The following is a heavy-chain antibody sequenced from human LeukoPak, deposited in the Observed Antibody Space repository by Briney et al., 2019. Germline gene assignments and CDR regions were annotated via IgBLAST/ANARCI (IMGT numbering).Heavy chain of an antibody. CDR3: ARAVVTLDDY. V-gene: IGHV3-7*01. CDR1: GFTFSSYW. Sequence: GGSLRLSCAASGFTFSSYWMNWARQAPGKGLEWVASINHNGNVNYYVDSVKGRFTISRDNAKNSLYLQMNSLRAEDTAVYYCARAVVTLDDYWGQGTLVTVSS. D-gene: IGHD4-23*01. CDR2: INHNGNVN. J-gene: IGHJ4*02.